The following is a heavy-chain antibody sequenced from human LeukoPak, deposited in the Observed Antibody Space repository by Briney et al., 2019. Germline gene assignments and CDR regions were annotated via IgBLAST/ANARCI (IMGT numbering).Heavy chain of an antibody. J-gene: IGHJ4*02. Sequence: GGSLRLSCAASGFTVSSNYTSWVRQAPGKGLEWVAGISGRGRGTNYADSVKGRFTISRDNPKNTLYLQMNSLRAEDTAVYFCAKRGVVIRVVLVGFHKEAYYFDSWGQGALVTVSS. CDR2: ISGRGRGT. V-gene: IGHV3-23*01. CDR3: AKRGVVIRVVLVGFHKEAYYFDS. CDR1: GFTVSSNY. D-gene: IGHD3-10*01.